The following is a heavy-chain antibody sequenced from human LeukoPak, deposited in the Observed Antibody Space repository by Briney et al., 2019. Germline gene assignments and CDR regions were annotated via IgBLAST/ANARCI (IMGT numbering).Heavy chain of an antibody. V-gene: IGHV4-59*01. D-gene: IGHD2-8*01. CDR2: IYYTGST. Sequence: SETLSLTCTVSGGSISSYYWNWIRQSPGKGLEWIGYIYYTGSTNYNPSLRSRVTISVDTPKNQFSLKLSSVNAADAAVYYCARKTNDWFDPWGQGTLVTVSS. J-gene: IGHJ5*02. CDR3: ARKTNDWFDP. CDR1: GGSISSYY.